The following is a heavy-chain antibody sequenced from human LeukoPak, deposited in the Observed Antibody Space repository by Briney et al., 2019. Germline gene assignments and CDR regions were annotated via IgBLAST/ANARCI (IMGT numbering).Heavy chain of an antibody. CDR2: IYYSGST. J-gene: IGHJ3*02. CDR3: ARLRFLEWSRYAFDI. Sequence: PSETLSLTCTVSGGSISSYYWSWIRQPPGKGLEWIGYIYYSGSTNYSPSLKSRVTISVDTSKNQFSLKLSSVTAADTAVYYCARLRFLEWSRYAFDIWGQGTTVTVSS. V-gene: IGHV4-59*08. CDR1: GGSISSYY. D-gene: IGHD3-3*01.